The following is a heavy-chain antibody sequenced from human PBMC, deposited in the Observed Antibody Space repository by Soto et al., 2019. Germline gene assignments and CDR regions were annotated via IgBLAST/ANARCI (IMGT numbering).Heavy chain of an antibody. CDR2: IYDTGST. Sequence: SETLSLTCTVSGSDITTYYWSWLRQSPGKGLEWIGHIYDTGSTTYNPSLKSRVTISVDTSNKQFSLRLTSVTAADTAVYHCARIPTLYYDRRGFYGWFDPWGQGTRVTVS. CDR1: GSDITTYY. CDR3: ARIPTLYYDRRGFYGWFDP. V-gene: IGHV4-59*01. J-gene: IGHJ5*02. D-gene: IGHD3-22*01.